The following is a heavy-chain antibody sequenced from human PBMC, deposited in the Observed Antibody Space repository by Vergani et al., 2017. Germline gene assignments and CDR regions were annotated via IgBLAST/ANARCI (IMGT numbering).Heavy chain of an antibody. CDR3: YLGYCSSTSCYRVFDY. Sequence: QVQLVQSGSELKKPGASVKVSCKASGYTFTSYDINWVRQATGQGLEWMGWMNPNSGNTGYAQKFQGRVTMTRNTSISTAYMELSSLRSEDTAVYYCYLGYCSSTSCYRVFDYWGQGTLVTVSS. J-gene: IGHJ4*02. V-gene: IGHV1-8*01. CDR2: MNPNSGNT. D-gene: IGHD2-2*02. CDR1: GYTFTSYD.